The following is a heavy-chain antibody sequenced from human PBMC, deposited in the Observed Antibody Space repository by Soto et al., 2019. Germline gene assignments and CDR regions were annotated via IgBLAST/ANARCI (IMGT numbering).Heavy chain of an antibody. CDR2: TYTGGNS. J-gene: IGHJ4*02. CDR3: AGVGYAYGLDF. Sequence: EVQLVQTGGGLIKPGGSLSLSCAASGLSVSDKYMSWVRQAPGKGLVWVSLTYTGGNSYFADFVKGRFIVSRDISKNTLFLHMNSLAAEDTAVYDCAGVGYAYGLDFWGLWSLVTVSS. CDR1: GLSVSDKY. V-gene: IGHV3-53*02. D-gene: IGHD3-10*01.